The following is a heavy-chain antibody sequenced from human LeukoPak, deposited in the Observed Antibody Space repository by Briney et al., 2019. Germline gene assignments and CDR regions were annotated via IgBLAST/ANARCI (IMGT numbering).Heavy chain of an antibody. CDR3: AAGGDYLDY. D-gene: IGHD3-10*01. Sequence: PGRSLRLSCAASGFTFDDYAMHWVRQAPGKGLEWVSGISWNSGSIGYADSVKGRFTISRDNAKNSLYLQMNSLRAEDTALYYCAAGGDYLDYWGQGTLVTVSS. V-gene: IGHV3-9*01. J-gene: IGHJ4*02. CDR2: ISWNSGSI. CDR1: GFTFDDYA.